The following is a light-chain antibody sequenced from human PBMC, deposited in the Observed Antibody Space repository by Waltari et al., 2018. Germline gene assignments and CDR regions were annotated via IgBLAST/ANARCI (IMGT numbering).Light chain of an antibody. CDR3: ASWDDSLRGV. CDR1: SSNIGSNY. Sequence: QSVLTQPPSASGTPGQRVTISCSGSSSNIGSNYVSWYQQLPGTAPKLLICRNHERPSGVPDRFSGSKSGTSASLAISGLRSEDEADYYCASWDDSLRGVFGTGTKVTVL. CDR2: RNH. J-gene: IGLJ1*01. V-gene: IGLV1-47*01.